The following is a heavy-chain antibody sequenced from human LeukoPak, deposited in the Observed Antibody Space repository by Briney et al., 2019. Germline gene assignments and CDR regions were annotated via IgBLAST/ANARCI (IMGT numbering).Heavy chain of an antibody. D-gene: IGHD2-2*01. CDR3: ARGRGGYQLLVFDY. CDR2: INHSGST. CDR1: GGSFSGYY. Sequence: SETLSLTCAVYGGSFSGYYWSWIRQPPGKGLEWIGEINHSGSTNYNPSLKSRVTISVDTSKNQFSLKLSSVTAADTAVYYCARGRGGYQLLVFDYWGQGTLVTVSS. J-gene: IGHJ4*02. V-gene: IGHV4-34*01.